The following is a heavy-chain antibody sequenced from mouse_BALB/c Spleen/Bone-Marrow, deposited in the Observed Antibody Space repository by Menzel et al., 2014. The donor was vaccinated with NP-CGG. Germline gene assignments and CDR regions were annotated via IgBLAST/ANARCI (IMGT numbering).Heavy chain of an antibody. V-gene: IGHV5-12-2*01. Sequence: EVKLVESGGGLVQPGVSLKLSCAASGFTFSSYIMSWVRQTPEKRLEWVAYISNGGGSTHYPDTVKGRFTISRDNAKNTLYLQMSSLKSEDTAMYYCARHPIYYYGSSWGNYAMDYWGQGTSVTVSS. CDR1: GFTFSSYI. J-gene: IGHJ4*01. CDR3: ARHPIYYYGSSWGNYAMDY. D-gene: IGHD1-1*01. CDR2: ISNGGGST.